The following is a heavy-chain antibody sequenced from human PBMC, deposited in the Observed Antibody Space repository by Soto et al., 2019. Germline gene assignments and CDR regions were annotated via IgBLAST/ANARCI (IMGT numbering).Heavy chain of an antibody. J-gene: IGHJ5*02. CDR2: IYYTGST. D-gene: IGHD6-6*01. CDR3: TTRPSSVGWFDP. V-gene: IGHV4-61*01. Sequence: SETLSLTCAVSGGYISGGYYSWTWIRQPPGKGLEWIGNIYYTGSTNYSPSLKSRVTISVDTSKNQFSLQLTSVSAADTAMYYCTTRPSSVGWFDPWGQGTLVTVSS. CDR1: GGYISGGYYS.